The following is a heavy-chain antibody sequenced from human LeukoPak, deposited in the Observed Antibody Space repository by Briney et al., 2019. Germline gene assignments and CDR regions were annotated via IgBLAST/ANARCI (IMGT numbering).Heavy chain of an antibody. CDR2: MSLSTSGK. CDR3: AKALTRWAFDM. Sequence: GGSLRLSCAASGFSFSDYDMSWVRQAPGKGLERVSSMSLSTSGKTYADSVKGRFTVSTDKAKNTLYLQVDSLRAEDTAMYYCAKALTRWAFDMWGQGTMVTVSS. V-gene: IGHV3-23*01. J-gene: IGHJ3*02. D-gene: IGHD3-16*01. CDR1: GFSFSDYD.